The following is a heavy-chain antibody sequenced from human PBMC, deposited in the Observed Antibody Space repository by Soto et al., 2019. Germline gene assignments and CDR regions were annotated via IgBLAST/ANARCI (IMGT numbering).Heavy chain of an antibody. J-gene: IGHJ6*03. CDR2: ISSNGVGT. D-gene: IGHD6-19*01. CDR3: ARREQSDYYYMDV. Sequence: GGSLRLSCAASGFTFSNYAMDWVRQAPGKVLEYVSGISSNGVGTYYANSVKDRFTISRDNSKNTLYLQMGSLRAKDMAVYYCARREQSDYYYMDVWGKGTSVTVSS. V-gene: IGHV3-64*01. CDR1: GFTFSNYA.